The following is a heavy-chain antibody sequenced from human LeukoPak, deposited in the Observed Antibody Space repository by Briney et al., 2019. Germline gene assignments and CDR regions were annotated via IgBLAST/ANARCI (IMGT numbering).Heavy chain of an antibody. CDR3: ARGYSSGWHYYYYYYGMDV. D-gene: IGHD6-19*01. Sequence: SETLSLTCTVSGGSISSYYWSWMRQPPGKGLEWIGYIYYSGSTNYNPSLKSRVAISVDTSKNQFSLKLSSVTAADTAVYYCARGYSSGWHYYYYYYGMDVWGQGTTVTVSS. CDR1: GGSISSYY. V-gene: IGHV4-59*08. CDR2: IYYSGST. J-gene: IGHJ6*02.